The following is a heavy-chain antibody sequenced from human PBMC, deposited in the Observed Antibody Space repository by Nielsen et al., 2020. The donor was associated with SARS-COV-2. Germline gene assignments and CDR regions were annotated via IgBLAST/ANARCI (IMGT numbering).Heavy chain of an antibody. CDR2: ISSSSSTI. CDR1: GFTFSSYG. V-gene: IGHV3-48*04. D-gene: IGHD6-19*01. Sequence: GGSLRLSCAASGFTFSSYGMHWVRQAPGKGLEWVSYISSSSSTIYYADSVKGRFTISRDNAENSLSLQMNSLRAEDTAVYYCARESVTGTDAFDIWGQGTVVTVSS. J-gene: IGHJ3*02. CDR3: ARESVTGTDAFDI.